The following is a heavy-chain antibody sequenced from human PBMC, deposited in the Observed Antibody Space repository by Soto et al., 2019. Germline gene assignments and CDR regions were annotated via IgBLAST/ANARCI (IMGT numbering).Heavy chain of an antibody. D-gene: IGHD2-2*01. V-gene: IGHV1-3*01. CDR1: GYTFTNYA. J-gene: IGHJ3*02. CDR3: ARSGSCTSTICYGVFDI. Sequence: QVQLVQSGAEVKKPGASVKVSCKTSGYTFTNYAIHWVRQAPGQRLEWMGWINAGDGNTKYSQKFQGRVTITRDTSASTAYMELSSLRSEDAAVYYCARSGSCTSTICYGVFDIWCQGTMVTVSS. CDR2: INAGDGNT.